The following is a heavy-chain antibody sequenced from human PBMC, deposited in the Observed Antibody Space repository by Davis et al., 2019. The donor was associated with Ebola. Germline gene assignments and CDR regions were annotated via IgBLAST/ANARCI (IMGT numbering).Heavy chain of an antibody. D-gene: IGHD1-26*01. V-gene: IGHV3-53*05. CDR3: AKGLEWELLRDYFDY. CDR2: IYGNGDT. J-gene: IGHJ4*02. CDR1: GFSVTNKF. Sequence: GESLKISCAVSGFSVTNKFMSWVRQSPGKGLEWVSIIYGNGDTYYADSVKGRFTISRDNAKNSLYLQMNSLRAEDTALYYCAKGLEWELLRDYFDYWGQGTLVTVSS.